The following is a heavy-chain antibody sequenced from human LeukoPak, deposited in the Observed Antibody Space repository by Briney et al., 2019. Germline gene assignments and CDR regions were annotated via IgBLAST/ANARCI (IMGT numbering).Heavy chain of an antibody. Sequence: GRSLRLSCAASGFTFDDYAMHWVRQAPGKGLGWVSGISWNSGSIGYADSVKGRFTISRDNAKNSLYLQMNSLRAEDTALYYCAKGIAVAAGWFDPWGQGTLVTVSS. V-gene: IGHV3-9*01. CDR2: ISWNSGSI. D-gene: IGHD6-19*01. CDR1: GFTFDDYA. CDR3: AKGIAVAAGWFDP. J-gene: IGHJ5*02.